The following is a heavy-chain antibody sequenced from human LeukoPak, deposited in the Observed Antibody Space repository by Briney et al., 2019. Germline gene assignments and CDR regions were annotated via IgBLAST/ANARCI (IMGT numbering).Heavy chain of an antibody. D-gene: IGHD6-13*01. Sequence: GGSLRLSCAASGFTFDDYAMHWVRQAPGKGLEWVSGISWNSGSIGYADSVKSRFTISRDNAKNSLYLQMNSLRAEDTALYYCAKDKGSSWSHWGQGTLVTVSS. CDR1: GFTFDDYA. CDR3: AKDKGSSWSH. J-gene: IGHJ4*02. CDR2: ISWNSGSI. V-gene: IGHV3-9*01.